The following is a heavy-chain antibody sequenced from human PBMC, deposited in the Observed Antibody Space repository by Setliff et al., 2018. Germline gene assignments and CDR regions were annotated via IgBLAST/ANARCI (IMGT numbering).Heavy chain of an antibody. J-gene: IGHJ4*02. Sequence: SETLSLTCAVYGGSFSGYYWSWIRQPPGKGLEWIGEINHSGSTNYNPSLKSRVTISVDTSKNQFSLKLSSVTAADTAVYYCARVGSGYDIDSWGPGTLVTVSS. CDR3: ARVGSGYDIDS. D-gene: IGHD5-12*01. CDR2: INHSGST. CDR1: GGSFSGYY. V-gene: IGHV4-34*01.